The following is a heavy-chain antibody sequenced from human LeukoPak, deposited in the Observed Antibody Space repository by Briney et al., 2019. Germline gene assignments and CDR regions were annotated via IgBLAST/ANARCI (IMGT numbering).Heavy chain of an antibody. D-gene: IGHD2-15*01. CDR1: SGSISTSNYY. Sequence: SETLSLTCTVSSGSISTSNYYWGWVRQPPGKALEWIGNIFYSGSTYYSPSLKSRVTISLDTSRNQFSLKLNSVTAADTAVYYCARDRGTDAFDIWGQGTMVTVSS. CDR2: IFYSGST. J-gene: IGHJ3*02. V-gene: IGHV4-39*07. CDR3: ARDRGTDAFDI.